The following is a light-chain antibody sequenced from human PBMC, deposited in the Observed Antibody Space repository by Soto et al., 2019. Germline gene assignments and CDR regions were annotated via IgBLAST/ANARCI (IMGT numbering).Light chain of an antibody. CDR2: GAY. J-gene: IGKJ1*01. CDR1: QVISNY. Sequence: DIQMTQSPSSLSASVGDRVTITCRASQVISNYLAWYQQKPGKVPKLLIYGAYTLQSGVPSRFSGSGSGTDFTLTISSLQPDDFATYYCQQYNSYLLTFGQGTKVDIK. CDR3: QQYNSYLLT. V-gene: IGKV1-27*01.